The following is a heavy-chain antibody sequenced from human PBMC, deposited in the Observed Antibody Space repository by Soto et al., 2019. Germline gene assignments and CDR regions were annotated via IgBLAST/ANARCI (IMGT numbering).Heavy chain of an antibody. Sequence: SETLSLTCTVSGGSIISYYWSWIRQPPGKGLEWIGYIYYSGSTNYNPSLKSRVTISVDTSKNQFSLKLSSVTAADTAVYYCARSGAGSSSVLGYWGQGTLVTVSS. J-gene: IGHJ4*02. CDR1: GGSIISYY. CDR3: ARSGAGSSSVLGY. D-gene: IGHD6-6*01. CDR2: IYYSGST. V-gene: IGHV4-59*01.